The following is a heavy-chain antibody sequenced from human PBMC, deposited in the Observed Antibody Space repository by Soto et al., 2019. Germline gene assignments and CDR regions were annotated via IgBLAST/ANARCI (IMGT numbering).Heavy chain of an antibody. CDR1: GGSISSYY. D-gene: IGHD6-13*01. J-gene: IGHJ6*02. CDR3: ARDWVYSSSWSSTVTTFYYYGMDV. CDR2: IYTSGST. V-gene: IGHV4-4*07. Sequence: SETLSLTCTVSGGSISSYYWSWIRQPAGKGLEWIGRIYTSGSTNYNPSLKSRVTMSVDTSKNQFSLKLSSVTAAATAVYYCARDWVYSSSWSSTVTTFYYYGMDVWGQGTTVTVSS.